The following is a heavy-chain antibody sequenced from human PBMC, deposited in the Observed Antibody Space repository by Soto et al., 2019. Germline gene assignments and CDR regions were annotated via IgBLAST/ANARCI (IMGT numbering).Heavy chain of an antibody. J-gene: IGHJ5*02. CDR3: ARDLESWNHPTRWFDP. CDR2: ISSSSSYI. Sequence: EVQLVESGGGLVKPGGSLRLSCAASGFTFSSYSMNWVRQAPGKGLEWVSSISSSSSYIYYADSVKGRFTISRDNAKNXMYLQMNSLRAEDTAVYYCARDLESWNHPTRWFDPWGQGTLVTVSS. CDR1: GFTFSSYS. D-gene: IGHD1-1*01. V-gene: IGHV3-21*01.